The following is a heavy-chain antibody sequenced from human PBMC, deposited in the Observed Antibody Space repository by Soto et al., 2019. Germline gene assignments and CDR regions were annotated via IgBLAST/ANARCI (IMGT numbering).Heavy chain of an antibody. CDR2: IYPGDSDT. D-gene: IGHD6-13*01. Sequence: GESLKISCKGSGYSFTSYWIGWVRQMPGKGLEWMGIIYPGDSDTRYSPSFQGQVTISADKSISTAYLQWSSLKASDTAMYYCARTSAAGKYYYGMDVWAQRTTVTVSS. CDR1: GYSFTSYW. V-gene: IGHV5-51*01. J-gene: IGHJ6*02. CDR3: ARTSAAGKYYYGMDV.